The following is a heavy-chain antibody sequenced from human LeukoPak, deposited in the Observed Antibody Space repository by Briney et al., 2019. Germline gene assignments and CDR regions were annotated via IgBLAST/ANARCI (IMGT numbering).Heavy chain of an antibody. V-gene: IGHV1-2*02. Sequence: ASVTVSCTASGYTFTGYYMHWVRQAPGQGLEWMGWINPNSGGTNYAQKFQGRVTMTRDTSISTAYMELSRLRSDDTAVYYCARDWGRITIFGVVNDAFDIWGQGTMVTVSS. D-gene: IGHD3-3*01. CDR3: ARDWGRITIFGVVNDAFDI. CDR1: GYTFTGYY. CDR2: INPNSGGT. J-gene: IGHJ3*02.